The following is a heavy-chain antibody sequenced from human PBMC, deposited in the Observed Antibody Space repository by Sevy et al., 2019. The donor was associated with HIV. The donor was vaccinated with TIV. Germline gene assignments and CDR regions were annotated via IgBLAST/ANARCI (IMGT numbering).Heavy chain of an antibody. CDR2: INHSGST. J-gene: IGHJ4*02. Sequence: SETLSLTCAVYGGSFSGYYWSWIRQPPGKGLEWIGEINHSGSTNYNPSLKSRVTISVDTSKNQFSLKLSSVTAADTAVYYCARGGDKDTDMAPYYFDYWGQGTLVTVSS. CDR3: ARGGDKDTDMAPYYFDY. V-gene: IGHV4-34*01. D-gene: IGHD5-18*01. CDR1: GGSFSGYY.